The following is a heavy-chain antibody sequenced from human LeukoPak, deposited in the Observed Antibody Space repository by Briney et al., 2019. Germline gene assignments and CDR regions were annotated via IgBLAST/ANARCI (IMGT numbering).Heavy chain of an antibody. CDR3: ARDRCGGGSCYSDWFDP. CDR1: TYSISSGYY. Sequence: SETLSLTCTVSTYSISSGYYWGWIRRPPGKGLEWIGSIYHSGSSYYNPSLKSRVTISVDTSKNQFSLKLSSVTAADTAVYYCARDRCGGGSCYSDWFDPWGQGTLVTVSS. D-gene: IGHD2-15*01. CDR2: IYHSGSS. V-gene: IGHV4-38-2*02. J-gene: IGHJ5*02.